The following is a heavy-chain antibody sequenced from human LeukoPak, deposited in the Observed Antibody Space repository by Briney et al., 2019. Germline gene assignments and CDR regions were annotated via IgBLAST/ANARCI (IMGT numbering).Heavy chain of an antibody. CDR2: ISSSGSTI. J-gene: IGHJ3*02. V-gene: IGHV3-11*01. D-gene: IGHD5-12*01. CDR1: GFTVSSNY. Sequence: PGGSLRLSCAVSGFTVSSNYMNWIRQAPGKGLEWVSYISSSGSTIYYADSVKGRFTISRDNAKNSLYLQMNSLRAEDTAVYYCASVGGSGYDYDAFDIWGQGTMVTVSS. CDR3: ASVGGSGYDYDAFDI.